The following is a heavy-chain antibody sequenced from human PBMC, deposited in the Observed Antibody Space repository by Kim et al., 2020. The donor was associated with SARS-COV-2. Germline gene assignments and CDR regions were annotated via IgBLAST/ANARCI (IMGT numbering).Heavy chain of an antibody. D-gene: IGHD2-8*01. CDR1: GFTFGDYA. CDR2: ISWNSGSI. J-gene: IGHJ6*02. V-gene: IGHV3-9*01. CDR3: AKDPAYYWAGRGYGMDV. Sequence: GGSLRLSCAASGFTFGDYAMHWVRQAPGKGLEWVSCISWNSGSIGYADSVKGRFTISRDNAKNSLYLQMNSLRAEDTALYYCAKDPAYYWAGRGYGMDVWGQGTTVTVSS.